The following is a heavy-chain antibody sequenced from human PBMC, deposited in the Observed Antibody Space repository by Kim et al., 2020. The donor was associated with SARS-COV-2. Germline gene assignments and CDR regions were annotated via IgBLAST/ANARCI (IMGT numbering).Heavy chain of an antibody. V-gene: IGHV3-23*01. D-gene: IGHD3-22*01. CDR1: GFTFSSYA. J-gene: IGHJ4*02. CDR3: TKYYYDSSGSFDY. CDR2: ISGIGGST. Sequence: GGSLRLSCAASGFTFSSYAMSWVRQAPGKGLEWVSGISGIGGSTYYADSVKGRFTISRDNSKNTLYLQTNSLRAEDTAVYYCTKYYYDSSGSFDYLGQGTLVTVSS.